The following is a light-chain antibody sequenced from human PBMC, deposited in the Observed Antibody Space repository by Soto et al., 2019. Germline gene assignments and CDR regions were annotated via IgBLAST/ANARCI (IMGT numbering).Light chain of an antibody. CDR2: GAS. CDR3: QHCGKSPWT. V-gene: IGKV3-20*01. J-gene: IGKJ1*01. Sequence: EIVLTQSPGTLSLSPGERATLSCRASQSVGSRYLAWYQQKPGQAPRLLIYGASSRATGIPDRFSGSWSGTDFTLTVSRLETEEFAVYYCQHCGKSPWTVGQGTKVEIK. CDR1: QSVGSRY.